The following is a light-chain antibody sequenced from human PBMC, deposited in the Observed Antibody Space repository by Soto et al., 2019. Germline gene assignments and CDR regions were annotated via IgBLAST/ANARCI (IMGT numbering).Light chain of an antibody. CDR1: TSNIGKNY. CDR2: DNN. V-gene: IGLV1-51*01. Sequence: QSVLTQPPSVSAAPGQNVTISCSGRTSNIGKNYVCWYQQLPGTAPKLLIYDNNKRPSEISDRFSGYKSGTSATLAITGLQTGDEADYYCGTWDSSLSAGMFGAGTKLTVL. CDR3: GTWDSSLSAGM. J-gene: IGLJ3*02.